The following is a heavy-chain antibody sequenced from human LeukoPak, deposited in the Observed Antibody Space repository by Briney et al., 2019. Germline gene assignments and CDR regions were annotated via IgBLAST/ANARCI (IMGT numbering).Heavy chain of an antibody. J-gene: IGHJ4*02. CDR3: AKGIYSSGWSYFDY. Sequence: PGGSLRLSCAASGFTFSSYAMSWVRQAPGKGLEWVSAISGSGGSTYYADSVKGRFSISRDNSKKTLYLQMNSLRAEDTAVYYCAKGIYSSGWSYFDYWGQGTLVTVSS. CDR1: GFTFSSYA. V-gene: IGHV3-23*01. CDR2: ISGSGGST. D-gene: IGHD6-19*01.